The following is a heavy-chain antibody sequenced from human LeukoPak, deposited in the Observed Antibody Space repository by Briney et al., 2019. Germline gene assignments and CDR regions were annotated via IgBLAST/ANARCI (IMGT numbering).Heavy chain of an antibody. J-gene: IGHJ5*02. D-gene: IGHD3-10*01. CDR1: GGSFSGYY. CDR3: ARGVQYYYGSGTTGRRFDP. Sequence: PSETLSLTCAVYGGSFSGYYWSWIRQPPGKGLEWLGEINHSGSTNYNPSLKSRVTISVDTSKNQFSLKLSSVTAADTAVYYCARGVQYYYGSGTTGRRFDPWGQGTLVTVSS. CDR2: INHSGST. V-gene: IGHV4-34*01.